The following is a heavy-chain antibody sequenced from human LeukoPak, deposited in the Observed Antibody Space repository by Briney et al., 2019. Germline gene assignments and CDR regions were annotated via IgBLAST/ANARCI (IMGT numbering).Heavy chain of an antibody. D-gene: IGHD1-14*01. CDR1: GGSISSGDYH. J-gene: IGHJ4*02. Sequence: SETLSLTCTVSGGSISSGDYHWSWIRQPPRKGLEWIGNIYYSGSTYYNPSLKSRVTMSIDTSKNQFSLMLSSVTAADTAVYYCARDRGATEKYFDYWGQGTLVTVSS. V-gene: IGHV4-30-4*08. CDR2: IYYSGST. CDR3: ARDRGATEKYFDY.